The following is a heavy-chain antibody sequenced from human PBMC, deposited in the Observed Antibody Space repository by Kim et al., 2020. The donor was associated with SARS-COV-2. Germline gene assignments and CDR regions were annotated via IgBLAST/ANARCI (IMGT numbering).Heavy chain of an antibody. V-gene: IGHV3-23*01. CDR3: AKRHCVDGRCFWSAFDS. J-gene: IGHJ4*02. D-gene: IGHD2-15*01. Sequence: GGSLRLSCAASEFTFSSYAMNWVRQTPGKGLEWVSTIRDSDGTTYYADSVKGRFTISTDTSKTILYLQMSSLRGEDMAVYYCAKRHCVDGRCFWSAFDSWGQGTLVTVSS. CDR2: IRDSDGTT. CDR1: EFTFSSYA.